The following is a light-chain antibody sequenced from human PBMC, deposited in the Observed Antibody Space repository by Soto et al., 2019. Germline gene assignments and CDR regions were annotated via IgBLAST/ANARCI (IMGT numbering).Light chain of an antibody. CDR1: QGISSY. Sequence: IHMTQSPSTLSASLGDRVTITCRASQGISSYLAWYQQKPGKAPKLLIYAASTLQSGVPSRFSGSGSGTDFTLTISCLQSEDFATYYCQQYYSPPWTFGQGTKVDIK. V-gene: IGKV1-8*01. CDR3: QQYYSPPWT. J-gene: IGKJ1*01. CDR2: AAS.